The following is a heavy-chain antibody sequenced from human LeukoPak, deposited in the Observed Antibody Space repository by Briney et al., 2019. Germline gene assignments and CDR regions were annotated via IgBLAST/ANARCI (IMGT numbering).Heavy chain of an antibody. Sequence: PSQTLSLTCSVSGGSISSSAYHWSWIRQHPGKGLEWIGYIYYSGSTYYNPSLKSRVTISVDTSKNQFSLKLSSVTAADTAVYYCASIREYGSGSYGVFDYWGQGTLVTVSS. D-gene: IGHD3-10*01. J-gene: IGHJ4*02. CDR2: IYYSGST. CDR1: GGSISSSAYH. V-gene: IGHV4-31*03. CDR3: ASIREYGSGSYGVFDY.